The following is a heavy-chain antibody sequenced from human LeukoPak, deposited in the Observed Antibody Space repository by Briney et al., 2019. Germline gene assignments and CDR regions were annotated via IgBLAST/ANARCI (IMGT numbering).Heavy chain of an antibody. CDR1: GYTFTGYY. D-gene: IGHD1-26*01. Sequence: ASVKVSCKASGYTFTGYYMHWVRQAPGQGLEWMGRINPNSGGINYAQKFQGRVTMSRDTSISTAYMELSRLRSDDTAVYYCARDCPSGSGSYWGGSDYWGQGTLVTVSS. CDR3: ARDCPSGSGSYWGGSDY. CDR2: INPNSGGI. J-gene: IGHJ4*02. V-gene: IGHV1-2*06.